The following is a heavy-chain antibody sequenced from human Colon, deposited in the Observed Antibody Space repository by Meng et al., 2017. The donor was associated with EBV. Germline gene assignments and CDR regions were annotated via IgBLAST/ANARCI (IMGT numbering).Heavy chain of an antibody. CDR2: INHSGST. CDR1: GGSFSGYY. J-gene: IGHJ4*02. CDR3: ARRTTVNLRSFDS. V-gene: IGHV4-34*01. D-gene: IGHD4-17*01. Sequence: QVQIQQWGAGLLQPSETLSLTCAVSGGSFSGYYWIWIRQAPGKGLEWIGEINHSGSTKFNPSLESRVSISVDTSENQVSLKLTSVTAADTAVYYCARRTTVNLRSFDSWGQGTLVTVSS.